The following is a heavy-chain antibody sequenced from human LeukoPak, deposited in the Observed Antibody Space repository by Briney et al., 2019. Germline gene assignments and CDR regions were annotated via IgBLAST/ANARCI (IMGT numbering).Heavy chain of an antibody. CDR2: ISSSGSTI. CDR3: ARAVRGVLVVPAATIGRDYYYYMDV. CDR1: GFTFSDYY. V-gene: IGHV3-11*01. Sequence: GGSLRLSCAASGFTFSDYYMSWIRQAPGKGLEWVSYISSSGSTIYYADSVKGRFTISRDNAKNSLYLQMNSLRAEDTAVYYCARAVRGVLVVPAATIGRDYYYYMDVWGKGTTVTVSS. D-gene: IGHD2-2*01. J-gene: IGHJ6*03.